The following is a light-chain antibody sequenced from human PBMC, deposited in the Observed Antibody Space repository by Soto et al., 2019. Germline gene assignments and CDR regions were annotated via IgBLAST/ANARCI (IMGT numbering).Light chain of an antibody. Sequence: QSALTQPASVSGSPGQSITISCTGTSSDVGGYDYVSWYQHFPGKAPKLIIYEVSNRPSGVSNRFSGSKSGNTASLTISGLQAEDEADYYCSSSTSSITVDVVFGGGTKVTVL. V-gene: IGLV2-14*01. J-gene: IGLJ2*01. CDR2: EVS. CDR3: SSSTSSITVDVV. CDR1: SSDVGGYDY.